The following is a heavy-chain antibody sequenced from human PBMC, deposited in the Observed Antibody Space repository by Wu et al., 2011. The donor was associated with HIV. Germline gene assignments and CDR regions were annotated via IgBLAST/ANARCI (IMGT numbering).Heavy chain of an antibody. D-gene: IGHD6-19*01. CDR1: GYTFVGYN. CDR2: MNTDSGDT. J-gene: IGHJ4*02. CDR3: ASLPRNGWYGLGF. V-gene: IGHV1-2*04. Sequence: QVQLVQSGAEVKEPGASMKVACKASGYTFVGYNIHWVRQVPGQGLEWMGWMNTDSGDTKSAQKFQGWVTMTRDTSISTAYLELSRLRSDDTAMYYCASLPRNGWYGLGFWGPGTLVTVSS.